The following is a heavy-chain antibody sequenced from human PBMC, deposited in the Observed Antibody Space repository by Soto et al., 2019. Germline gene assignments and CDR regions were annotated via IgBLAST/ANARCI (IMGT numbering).Heavy chain of an antibody. CDR2: MYPDDSEI. J-gene: IGHJ3*02. CDR1: GYSFSLYW. Sequence: ESLKISCKASGYSFSLYWIGWVRQMPGKGLEWMAIMYPDDSEIRYSPSFEAHVTISADKSTSTAFLQWSSLKASDTAMYYCATAYVYDFENSNYYRDAFDIWGQGTLVTVSS. CDR3: ATAYVYDFENSNYYRDAFDI. V-gene: IGHV5-51*01. D-gene: IGHD3-22*01.